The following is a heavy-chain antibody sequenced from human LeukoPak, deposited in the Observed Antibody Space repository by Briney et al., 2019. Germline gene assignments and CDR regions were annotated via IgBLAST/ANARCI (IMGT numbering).Heavy chain of an antibody. CDR1: GFTFSSYA. Sequence: GGSLRLFCAASGFTFSSYAMSWVRQAPGKGLEWVSAISGSGGSTYYADSVKGRFTISRDNSKNTLYLQMNSLRAEDTAVYYCAKDLGPPPPGYSSGWYGDWGQGTLVTVSS. V-gene: IGHV3-23*01. CDR2: ISGSGGST. CDR3: AKDLGPPPPGYSSGWYGD. J-gene: IGHJ4*02. D-gene: IGHD6-19*01.